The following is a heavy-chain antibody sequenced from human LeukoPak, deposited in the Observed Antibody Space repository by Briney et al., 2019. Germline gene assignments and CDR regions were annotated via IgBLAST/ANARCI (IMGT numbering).Heavy chain of an antibody. Sequence: GGSLRLSCAASGFTFSDYSMSWVRQAPGKGLEWVSAISASGGSTYYADSVKGRFTISRDNSKNTLYLQMNSLRAEDTAVYYCAKVIWFGELFFDYWGQGTLVTVSS. CDR1: GFTFSDYS. CDR3: AKVIWFGELFFDY. D-gene: IGHD3-10*01. CDR2: ISASGGST. J-gene: IGHJ4*02. V-gene: IGHV3-23*01.